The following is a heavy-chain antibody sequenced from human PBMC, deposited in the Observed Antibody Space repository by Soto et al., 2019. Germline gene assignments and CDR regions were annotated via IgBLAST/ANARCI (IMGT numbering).Heavy chain of an antibody. Sequence: SETLSLTCTVSGDSISSYYWSWIRQPPGKGLEWIGYIYYSGSTNYNPSLKSRVTISVDTSKNQFSLKLSSVTAADTAVYYCARAFGTYSGSYYFDYWGQGTLVTVSS. D-gene: IGHD1-26*01. V-gene: IGHV4-59*01. CDR1: GDSISSYY. J-gene: IGHJ4*02. CDR3: ARAFGTYSGSYYFDY. CDR2: IYYSGST.